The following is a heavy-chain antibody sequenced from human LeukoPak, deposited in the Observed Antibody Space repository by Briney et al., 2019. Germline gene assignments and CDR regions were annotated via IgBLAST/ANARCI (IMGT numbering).Heavy chain of an antibody. J-gene: IGHJ3*02. CDR3: ARGWGFQDLDTFDM. CDR2: INPNSGGT. Sequence: ASVKVSCKASGYTFTGYYMHWVRQAPGQGLEWMGRINPNSGGTNYAQTFQGRVTMTRDTSISTAYMDLSRLRSDDTAVYYCARGWGFQDLDTFDMWGQGTMVTVSS. D-gene: IGHD3-16*01. V-gene: IGHV1-2*06. CDR1: GYTFTGYY.